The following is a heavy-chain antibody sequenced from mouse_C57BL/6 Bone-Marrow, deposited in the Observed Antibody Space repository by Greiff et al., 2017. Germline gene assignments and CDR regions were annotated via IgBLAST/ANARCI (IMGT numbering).Heavy chain of an antibody. J-gene: IGHJ4*01. V-gene: IGHV1-49*01. D-gene: IGHD2-1*01. CDR3: ARVSYGNTHYYALDY. CDR2: FTMYSDAT. CDR1: YFAFMACA. Sequence: KQSGAELVRPGSSVKLSCKDSYFAFMACAMHWVQQRPGHGLEWIGSFTMYSDATESRENFKGKATLTVNTSSSTAYMERSSLTSKDFRIYYCARVSYGNTHYYALDYWGQGTSVTVSS.